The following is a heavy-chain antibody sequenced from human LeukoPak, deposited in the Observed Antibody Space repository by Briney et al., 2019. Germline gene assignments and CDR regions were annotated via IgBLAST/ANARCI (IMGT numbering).Heavy chain of an antibody. D-gene: IGHD6-19*01. V-gene: IGHV3-23*01. CDR1: GFTFSSYA. CDR2: ISGGGGAT. J-gene: IGHJ6*02. Sequence: GGSLRLSCAASGFTFSSYAMSWVRQAPGKGLEWVSAISGGGGATFYADSVKGRFTISRDNSKNTLYLQMNGLRAEDTAVYYCAKGWESSGWYYGMDVWGQGTTVTVSS. CDR3: AKGWESSGWYYGMDV.